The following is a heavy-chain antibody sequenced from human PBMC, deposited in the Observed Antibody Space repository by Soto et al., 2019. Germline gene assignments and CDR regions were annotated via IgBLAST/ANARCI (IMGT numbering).Heavy chain of an antibody. CDR1: GYTFTSYA. D-gene: IGHD3-16*01. J-gene: IGHJ2*01. CDR2: INAGNGNT. CDR3: ARDGGLYWYFDL. Sequence: QVQLVQSGAEVKKPGASVKVSCKASGYTFTSYAMHWVRQAPGQRLEWMGWINAGNGNTKYSQNFQGRVTITRDTSASTAYMELSSLRSEDTAVYYCARDGGLYWYFDLWGRGTLVTVSS. V-gene: IGHV1-3*01.